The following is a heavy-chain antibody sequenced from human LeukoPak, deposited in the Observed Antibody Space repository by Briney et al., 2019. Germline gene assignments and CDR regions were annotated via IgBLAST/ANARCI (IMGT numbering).Heavy chain of an antibody. D-gene: IGHD3-10*01. J-gene: IGHJ4*02. CDR1: GFTFGNYW. CDR2: INRDGSIT. V-gene: IGHV3-74*01. Sequence: GGSLRLPCAASGFTFGNYWLHWVRQAPGKGLVWVSRINRDGSITKYADSVKGRFTVSRDNAKNTLDLQMNSLRAEDTAVYYCARDKESGESSEIDYWGQGTLVTVSS. CDR3: ARDKESGESSEIDY.